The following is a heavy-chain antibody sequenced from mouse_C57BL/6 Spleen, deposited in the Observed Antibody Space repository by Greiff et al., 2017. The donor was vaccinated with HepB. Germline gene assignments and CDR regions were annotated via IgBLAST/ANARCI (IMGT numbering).Heavy chain of an antibody. V-gene: IGHV1-5*01. D-gene: IGHD1-1*01. Sequence: EVQLQQSGTVLARPGASVKMSCKTSGYTFTSYWMHWVKQRPGQGLEWIGAIYPGNSDTSYNQKFKGKAKLTAVTSASTAYMELSSLTNEDSAVYYCTRTHITTVVASDYWGQGTTLTVSS. J-gene: IGHJ2*01. CDR3: TRTHITTVVASDY. CDR2: IYPGNSDT. CDR1: GYTFTSYW.